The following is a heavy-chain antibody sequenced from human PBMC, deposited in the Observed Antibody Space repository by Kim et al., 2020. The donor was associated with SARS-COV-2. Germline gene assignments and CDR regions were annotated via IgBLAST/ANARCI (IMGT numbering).Heavy chain of an antibody. CDR3: AKMDYDSSGYPSGFGY. D-gene: IGHD3-22*01. V-gene: IGHV3-23*01. Sequence: GGSLRLSCAASGFTFSSYAMSWVRQAPGKGLEWVSAISGSGGSTYYADSVKGRFTISRDNSKNTLYLQMNSLRAEDTAVYYCAKMDYDSSGYPSGFGYWGQGTLVTVSS. CDR1: GFTFSSYA. CDR2: ISGSGGST. J-gene: IGHJ4*02.